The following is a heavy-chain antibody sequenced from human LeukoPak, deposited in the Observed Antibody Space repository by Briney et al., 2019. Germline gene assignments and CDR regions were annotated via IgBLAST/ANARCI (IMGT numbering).Heavy chain of an antibody. CDR3: ARGRVYYDFWSGKVWFDP. V-gene: IGHV4-34*01. J-gene: IGHJ5*02. D-gene: IGHD3-3*01. CDR2: INHSGST. Sequence: SETLSLTCAVYGGSFSGYYWSWIRQPPGKGLEWIGEINHSGSTNYNPSLKSRVTISVDTSKNQFSLKLSSVTAADTAVYYCARGRVYYDFWSGKVWFDPWGQGTLVTVSS. CDR1: GGSFSGYY.